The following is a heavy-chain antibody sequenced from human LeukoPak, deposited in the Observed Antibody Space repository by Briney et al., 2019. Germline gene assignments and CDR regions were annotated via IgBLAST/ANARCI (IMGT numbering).Heavy chain of an antibody. CDR1: GFTFDDYA. CDR2: ISWNSGSI. V-gene: IGHV3-9*01. J-gene: IGHJ1*01. D-gene: IGHD6-13*01. Sequence: GRSLRLSCAASGFTFDDYAMHWVRQAPGKGLEWVSGISWNSGSIGYADSVKGRFTISRDNAKNSLYLQMNSLRAEDTALYYCARDGAAAGILYFQHWGQGTLVTVSS. CDR3: ARDGAAAGILYFQH.